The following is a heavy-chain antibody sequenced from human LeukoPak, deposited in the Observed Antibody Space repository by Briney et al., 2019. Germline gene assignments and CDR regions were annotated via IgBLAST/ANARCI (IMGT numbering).Heavy chain of an antibody. CDR1: GFTFSSYA. Sequence: HPGRSLRLSCAASGFTFSSYAMHWVRQAPGKGLEWVAVISYDGSNKYYADSVKGRFTISRDNSKNTLYLQMNSLRAEDTAVYYCARDRKSAGELSRHYYYYGMDVWGQGTTVTVSS. V-gene: IGHV3-30-3*01. D-gene: IGHD1-7*01. CDR2: ISYDGSNK. J-gene: IGHJ6*02. CDR3: ARDRKSAGELSRHYYYYGMDV.